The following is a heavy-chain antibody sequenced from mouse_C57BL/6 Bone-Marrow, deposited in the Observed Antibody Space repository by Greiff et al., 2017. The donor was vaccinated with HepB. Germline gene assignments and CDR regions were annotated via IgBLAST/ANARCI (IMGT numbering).Heavy chain of an antibody. J-gene: IGHJ2*01. CDR2: IYPGDGDT. CDR1: GYAFSSSW. V-gene: IGHV1-82*01. CDR3: ARLGGYYFDY. Sequence: VKLMESGPELVKPGASVKISCKASGYAFSSSWMNWVKQRPGKGLEWIGRIYPGDGDTNYNGKFKGKATLTADKSSSTAYMQLSSLTSEDSAVYFCARLGGYYFDYWGQGTTLTVSS. D-gene: IGHD4-1*01.